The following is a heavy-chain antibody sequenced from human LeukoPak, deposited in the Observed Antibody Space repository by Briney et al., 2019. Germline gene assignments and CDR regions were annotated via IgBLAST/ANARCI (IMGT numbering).Heavy chain of an antibody. CDR3: ASGWALS. J-gene: IGHJ5*02. CDR1: GDCVSNQNGA. Sequence: SQTLSLTCDVSGDCVSNQNGAWNWIRQSPSRGLEWLGRTYFRSEWHTDYAVSVKGRIAITADTSKNQFSLQLASVTPEDTAVYYCASGWALSWGQGSLVTVSS. CDR2: TYFRSEWHT. D-gene: IGHD1-26*01. V-gene: IGHV6-1*01.